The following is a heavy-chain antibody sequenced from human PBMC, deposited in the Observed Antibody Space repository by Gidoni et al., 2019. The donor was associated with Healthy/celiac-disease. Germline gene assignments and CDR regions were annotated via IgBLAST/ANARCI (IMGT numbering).Heavy chain of an antibody. Sequence: EVQLVESGGGLVQPGGSLRLSCSASGFTFSSYAMHWVRQAPGKGLEYGSAISSNGGSTYYADSVKGRFTISRDNSKNTLYLQMSSLRAEDTAVYYCVKCGDSPHYYFDYWGQGTLVTVSS. CDR3: VKCGDSPHYYFDY. J-gene: IGHJ4*02. CDR1: GFTFSSYA. V-gene: IGHV3-64D*08. CDR2: ISSNGGST. D-gene: IGHD4-17*01.